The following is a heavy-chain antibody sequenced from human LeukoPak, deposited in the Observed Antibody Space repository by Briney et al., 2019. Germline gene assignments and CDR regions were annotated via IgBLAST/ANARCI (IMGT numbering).Heavy chain of an antibody. V-gene: IGHV3-74*01. CDR3: ARGERRGPLDY. CDR2: LSTDSTRE. CDR1: GFTFKSHW. Sequence: PGGSLRLSCAASGFTFKSHWMHWVRQSPGKGLGWVSRLSTDSTRENYADSVKGRFTVSRDNAKNTLYLQLNSLRVDGTAVYYCARGERRGPLDYWGQGTLVTVSS. J-gene: IGHJ4*02. D-gene: IGHD1-1*01.